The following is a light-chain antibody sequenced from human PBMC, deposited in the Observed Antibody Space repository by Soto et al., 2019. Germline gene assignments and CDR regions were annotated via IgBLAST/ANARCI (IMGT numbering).Light chain of an antibody. CDR3: QQYYNTPLT. V-gene: IGKV4-1*01. Sequence: DIVMTQSPDSLAVSLGERAPTNCKSSQSVLYSSNNRNYLAWFQQKPGQPPKLLIYWASTRESGVPDRFSGSGSGTDFTLTISGLQAEDVAVYYCQQYYNTPLTFGGGTKVEI. CDR2: WAS. CDR1: QSVLYSSNNRNY. J-gene: IGKJ4*01.